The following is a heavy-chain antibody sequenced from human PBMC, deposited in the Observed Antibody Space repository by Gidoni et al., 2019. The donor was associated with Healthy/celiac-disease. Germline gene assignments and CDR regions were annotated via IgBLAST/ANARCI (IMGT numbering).Heavy chain of an antibody. D-gene: IGHD3-3*01. CDR3: ARVPPQERDFWSGYASPLDY. Sequence: QVQLVQSAAEVKKPVASVQFSCKASGYTFTGYYLHWVRQAPGQGLEWMGGINPNSGGTNYAQKFQGRVTMTRDTSISTAYMELSRLRSDDTAVYYCARVPPQERDFWSGYASPLDYWGQGTLVTVSS. V-gene: IGHV1-2*02. CDR2: INPNSGGT. J-gene: IGHJ4*02. CDR1: GYTFTGYY.